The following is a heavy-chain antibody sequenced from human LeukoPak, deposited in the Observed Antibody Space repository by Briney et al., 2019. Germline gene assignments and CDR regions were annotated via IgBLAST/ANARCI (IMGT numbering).Heavy chain of an antibody. Sequence: GGSLRLSCAASGFTSSSYAMSWVRQAPGKGLEWVSAISVSGGSTFYADSVKGRFTISRDNSKNTLYLQMNSLRAEDTAVYYCAKRPVSGGEPYYFDYWGQGTLVTVSS. CDR3: AKRPVSGGEPYYFDY. CDR1: GFTSSSYA. CDR2: ISVSGGST. D-gene: IGHD1-14*01. J-gene: IGHJ4*02. V-gene: IGHV3-23*01.